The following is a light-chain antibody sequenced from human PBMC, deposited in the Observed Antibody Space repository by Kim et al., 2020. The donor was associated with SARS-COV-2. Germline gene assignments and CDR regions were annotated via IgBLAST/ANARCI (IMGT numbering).Light chain of an antibody. V-gene: IGLV1-44*01. CDR3: VARDGSLTGFV. J-gene: IGLJ1*01. CDR2: NNS. CDR1: SSNIGRNA. Sequence: QSVLTQPPSASGTPGQTVTISCSGSSSNIGRNAVSWFQQLPGKAPKLLICNNSQRPSGVPDRFSASKSATSASLAISGLRPDDEADYYCVARDGSLTGFVFGTGTKVTVL.